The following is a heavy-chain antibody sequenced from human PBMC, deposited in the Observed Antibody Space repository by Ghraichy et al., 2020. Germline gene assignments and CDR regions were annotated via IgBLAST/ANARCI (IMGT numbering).Heavy chain of an antibody. CDR1: GGSISSYY. CDR3: ARASINPRSYYFDY. J-gene: IGHJ4*02. CDR2: IYTSGST. V-gene: IGHV4-4*07. D-gene: IGHD3-10*01. Sequence: SETLSLTCTVSGGSISSYYWSWIRQPAGKGLEWIGRIYTSGSTNYNPSLKSRVTMSVDTSKNQFSLKLSSVTAADTAVYYCARASINPRSYYFDYWGQGTLVTVSS.